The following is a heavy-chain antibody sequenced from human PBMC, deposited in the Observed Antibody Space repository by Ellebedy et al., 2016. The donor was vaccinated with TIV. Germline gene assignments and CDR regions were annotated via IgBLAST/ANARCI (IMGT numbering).Heavy chain of an antibody. CDR1: GFTFRIYS. CDR2: IYGDGSGT. Sequence: PGGSLRLSCAASGFTFRIYSMGWVRQTPGKGLECVSAIYGDGSGTFYADSVKGRFTISRDNSKNTMYLEMNSLRAEDTAIYYCAKGRGGGSDSSAPRYYFDYWGLGTLVTVSS. J-gene: IGHJ4*02. CDR3: AKGRGGGSDSSAPRYYFDY. D-gene: IGHD3-22*01. V-gene: IGHV3-23*01.